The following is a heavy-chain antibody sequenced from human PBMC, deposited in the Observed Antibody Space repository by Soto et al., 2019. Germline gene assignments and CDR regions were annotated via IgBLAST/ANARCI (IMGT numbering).Heavy chain of an antibody. Sequence: GGSLRLSCAASGFTFSSYAMSLVRQAPGKGLEWVSAISGSGVSTYYADSVKGRFTISRDNSKNTLYLQMSSLRAEDTAVFYCAKDSGYSYGYDAFDIWGQGTMVTVSS. CDR1: GFTFSSYA. J-gene: IGHJ3*02. CDR3: AKDSGYSYGYDAFDI. V-gene: IGHV3-23*01. CDR2: ISGSGVST. D-gene: IGHD5-18*01.